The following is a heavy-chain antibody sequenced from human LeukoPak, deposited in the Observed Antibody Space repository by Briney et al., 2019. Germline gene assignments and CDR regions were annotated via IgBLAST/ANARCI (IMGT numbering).Heavy chain of an antibody. D-gene: IGHD3-9*01. CDR1: GFTVSSNY. CDR3: AGLRYFDWLYFDY. Sequence: HSGGSLRLSCAASGFTVSSNYMSWVRQAPGKGLEWGSVIYSGGSTSYADSVKGRFTISRDNSKNTLYLQMNSLRAEDTAVYYCAGLRYFDWLYFDYWGQGTLVTVSS. J-gene: IGHJ4*02. CDR2: IYSGGST. V-gene: IGHV3-53*01.